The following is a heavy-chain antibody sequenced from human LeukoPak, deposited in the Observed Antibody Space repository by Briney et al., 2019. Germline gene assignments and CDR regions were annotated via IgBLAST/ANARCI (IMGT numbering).Heavy chain of an antibody. V-gene: IGHV3-21*01. CDR1: GFTFSSYT. D-gene: IGHD3-10*01. Sequence: GGSLRLSCAASGFTFSSYTMNWVRQAPRKGLEWVSSISSSNSYIYYADSVRGRFTISRDNAKKSLYLQMNSLRAEDTAVYYCAREPMVRGVTTDAFDIWGQGTMVTVSS. CDR2: ISSSNSYI. CDR3: AREPMVRGVTTDAFDI. J-gene: IGHJ3*02.